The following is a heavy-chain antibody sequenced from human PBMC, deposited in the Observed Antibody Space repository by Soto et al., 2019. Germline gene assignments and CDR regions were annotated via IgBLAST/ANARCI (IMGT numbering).Heavy chain of an antibody. V-gene: IGHV1-18*01. CDR1: GYSFTRNG. CDR3: VRDRDSDTWPSRDV. Sequence: QVHLVQSGAELKKPGASVRVSCKASGYSFTRNGISWVRQAPGQGLEWMGWISAKNGDTNYGQEFQGRVIMTTDTSTSTAYMELRSLRSDDTAVYYCVRDRDSDTWPSRDVWGQGTTVTVSS. CDR2: ISAKNGDT. D-gene: IGHD1-26*01. J-gene: IGHJ6*02.